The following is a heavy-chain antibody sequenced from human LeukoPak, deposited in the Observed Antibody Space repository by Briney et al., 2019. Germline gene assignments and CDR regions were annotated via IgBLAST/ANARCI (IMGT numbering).Heavy chain of an antibody. CDR3: ARGYSGSPYDY. D-gene: IGHD1-26*01. V-gene: IGHV1-2*06. Sequence: ASVKVSCKASGYTFTGYYMHWVRQAPGQGLEWMGRINPNSSGTNYARKFQGRVTMTRDTSISTAYMELSRLRSDDTAVYYCARGYSGSPYDYWGQGTLVTVSS. CDR2: INPNSSGT. CDR1: GYTFTGYY. J-gene: IGHJ4*02.